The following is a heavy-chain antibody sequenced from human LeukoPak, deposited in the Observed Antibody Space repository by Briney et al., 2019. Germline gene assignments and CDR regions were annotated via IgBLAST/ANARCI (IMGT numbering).Heavy chain of an antibody. CDR2: INPNTGGT. D-gene: IGHD3-3*01. J-gene: IGHJ4*02. V-gene: IGHV1-2*02. CDR3: ARRYDFWSGYPTAFDY. CDR1: GYTFTGYY. Sequence: ASVKVSCKASGYTFTGYYMYWVRQAPGQGLEWMGFINPNTGGTIYAQEFQARVTMTRDTSISTAYMELRGLISDDTAVYYCARRYDFWSGYPTAFDYWGQGTLVTVSS.